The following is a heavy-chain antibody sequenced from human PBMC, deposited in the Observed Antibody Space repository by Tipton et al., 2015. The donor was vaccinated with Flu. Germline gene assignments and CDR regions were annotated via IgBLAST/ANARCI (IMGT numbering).Heavy chain of an antibody. J-gene: IGHJ4*02. D-gene: IGHD3-22*01. CDR3: ARHGAGSGYPD. CDR1: GDNFRGQW. V-gene: IGHV5-51*01. Sequence: VQLVQSGAEVKEPGASLRISCKLSGDNFRGQWIGWVRQMSGKGLEWMGIIYPDDSGTRYSPSFKGQVSISVDESINTAYLQWSSLKASDTATYYCARHGAGSGYPDWGQGTLVIVSS. CDR2: IYPDDSGT.